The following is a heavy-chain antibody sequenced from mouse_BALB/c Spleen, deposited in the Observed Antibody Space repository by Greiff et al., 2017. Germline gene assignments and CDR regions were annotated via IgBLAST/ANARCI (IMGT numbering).Heavy chain of an antibody. CDR3: ARHGNDCYYGGFAY. J-gene: IGHJ3*01. CDR1: GFTFSSYT. Sequence: EVKLVESGGGLVQPGGSLKLSCAASGFTFSSYTMSWVRQTPEKRLEWVAYISNGGGSTYYPDTVKGRFTISRDNAKNTLYLQMSSLKSEDTAMYYCARHGNDCYYGGFAYWGQGTLVTVSA. D-gene: IGHD2-3*01. V-gene: IGHV5-12-2*01. CDR2: ISNGGGST.